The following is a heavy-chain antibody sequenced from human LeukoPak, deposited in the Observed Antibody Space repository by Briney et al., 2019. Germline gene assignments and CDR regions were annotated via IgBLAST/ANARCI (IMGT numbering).Heavy chain of an antibody. V-gene: IGHV1-2*02. D-gene: IGHD3-22*01. CDR1: GYTFTSYY. Sequence: ASVKVSCKASGYTFTSYYIHWVRQAPGQGLEWMGWINPNSGGTKYIQKFQGRVTMTRVTSISTAYMELSRLRSDDTAVYYCASDYYDSSGYQLVWYFDLWGRGTLVTVSS. CDR2: INPNSGGT. J-gene: IGHJ2*01. CDR3: ASDYYDSSGYQLVWYFDL.